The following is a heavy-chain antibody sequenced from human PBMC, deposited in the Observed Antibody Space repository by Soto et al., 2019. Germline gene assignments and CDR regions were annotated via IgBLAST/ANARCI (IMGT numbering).Heavy chain of an antibody. Sequence: PVESLRLSCEASGFTFSNYAMNWVRQAPGKGLEWVSVISGSGGSTYYADSVKGRFTISRDNSKNTLYLQMNSLRAEDTAVYYCASRNSGWYFDYWGQGT. D-gene: IGHD6-19*01. CDR2: ISGSGGST. V-gene: IGHV3-23*01. CDR3: ASRNSGWYFDY. J-gene: IGHJ4*02. CDR1: GFTFSNYA.